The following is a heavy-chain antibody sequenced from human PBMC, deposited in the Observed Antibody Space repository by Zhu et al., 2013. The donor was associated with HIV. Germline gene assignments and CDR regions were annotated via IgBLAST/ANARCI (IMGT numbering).Heavy chain of an antibody. V-gene: IGHV1-3*01. CDR1: GYTFTSYA. Sequence: QVQLVQSGAEVKKPGASVKVSCKASGYTFTSYAMHWVRQAPGQRLEWMGWINAGNGNTKYSQKFQGRVTITRDTSASTAYMELSSLRSEDTAVYYCARDFQGQWVYYYYGMDVWGQGTTVTVSS. D-gene: IGHD6-19*01. CDR2: INAGNGNT. J-gene: IGHJ6*02. CDR3: ARDFQGQWVYYYYGMDV.